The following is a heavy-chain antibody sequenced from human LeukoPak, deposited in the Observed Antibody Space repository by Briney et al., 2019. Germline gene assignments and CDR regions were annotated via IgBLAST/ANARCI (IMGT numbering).Heavy chain of an antibody. V-gene: IGHV4-61*02. J-gene: IGHJ4*02. D-gene: IGHD2-2*02. CDR3: AREHCSSTSCYTNEGFDY. CDR1: GGTISSGSYY. CDR2: IYTSGST. Sequence: SQTLSLTCTVSGGTISSGSYYWSWIRQPAGKGLEWIGRIYTSGSTNYNPSLKSRVTISVDTSKNQFSLKLSSVTAADTAVYYCAREHCSSTSCYTNEGFDYWGQGTLVTVSS.